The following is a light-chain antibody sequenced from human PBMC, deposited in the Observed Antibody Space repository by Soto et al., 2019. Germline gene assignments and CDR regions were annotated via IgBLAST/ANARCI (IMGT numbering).Light chain of an antibody. CDR2: AAS. J-gene: IGKJ4*01. CDR3: HQSYSTPPLT. V-gene: IGKV1-39*01. CDR1: QSISSY. Sequence: DIPMTQSPSSLSASVGDRVTITCRARQSISSYLNWYQQKPGKDPKLLIYAASSLQSGVPSRFSGSGSGTDFTLTISRLQPEDFGTYSGHQSYSTPPLTFGGGTKVEIK.